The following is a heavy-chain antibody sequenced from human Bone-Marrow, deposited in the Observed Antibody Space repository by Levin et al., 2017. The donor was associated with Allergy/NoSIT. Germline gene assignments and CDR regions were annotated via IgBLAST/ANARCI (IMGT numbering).Heavy chain of an antibody. Sequence: GGSLRLSCEASGFPFNNYGMHWVRQAPGKGLEWVAFVMYDGSNVYYRDSVKGRFTVSRDNSKNTLYLQMESLRVADTAVYFCARDRSGDYFYHWGKGTLVIVSS. J-gene: IGHJ4*02. CDR1: GFPFNNYG. CDR3: ARDRSGDYFYH. D-gene: IGHD1-26*01. V-gene: IGHV3-30*02. CDR2: VMYDGSNV.